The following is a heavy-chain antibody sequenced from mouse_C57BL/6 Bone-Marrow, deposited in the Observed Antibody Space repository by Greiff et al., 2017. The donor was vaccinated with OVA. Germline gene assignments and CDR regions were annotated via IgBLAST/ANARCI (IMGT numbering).Heavy chain of an antibody. V-gene: IGHV1-81*01. J-gene: IGHJ4*01. D-gene: IGHD2-5*01. Sequence: ESGAELARPGASVKLSCKASGYTFTSYGISWVKQRTGQGLEWIGEIYPRSGNTYYNEKFKGKATLTADKSSSTAYMELRSLTSEDSAVYFCARSYYSNPYAMDYWGQGTSVTVSS. CDR1: GYTFTSYG. CDR3: ARSYYSNPYAMDY. CDR2: IYPRSGNT.